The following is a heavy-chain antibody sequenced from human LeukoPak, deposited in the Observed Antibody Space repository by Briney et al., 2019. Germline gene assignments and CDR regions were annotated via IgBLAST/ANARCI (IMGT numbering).Heavy chain of an antibody. D-gene: IGHD2-2*01. V-gene: IGHV3-23*01. CDR1: GFTFSSYA. J-gene: IGHJ6*03. Sequence: GGSLRLSCAASGFTFSSYAMSWVRQAPGKGLEWVSGISGSDGSTNYADSVKGRFTISRENSKNTLYLQMNSLRAEDTAVYYCARGCQYQLLYYYYYYYMDVWGKGTTVTISS. CDR3: ARGCQYQLLYYYYYYYMDV. CDR2: ISGSDGST.